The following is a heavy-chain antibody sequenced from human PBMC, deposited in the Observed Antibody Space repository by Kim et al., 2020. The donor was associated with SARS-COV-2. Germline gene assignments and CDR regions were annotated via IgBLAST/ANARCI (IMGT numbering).Heavy chain of an antibody. CDR3: VAHVVVPANHDY. J-gene: IGHJ4*02. D-gene: IGHD2-2*01. V-gene: IGHV3-64D*09. Sequence: YYADSVKGRFTISRDNSKNTLYLQMSSLRAEDTAVYYCVAHVVVPANHDYWGQGTLVTVSS.